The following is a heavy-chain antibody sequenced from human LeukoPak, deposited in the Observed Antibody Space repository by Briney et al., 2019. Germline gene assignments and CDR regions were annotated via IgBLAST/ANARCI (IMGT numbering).Heavy chain of an antibody. CDR3: ATDRDNSDWQKRFDS. V-gene: IGHV3-23*01. J-gene: IGHJ4*02. Sequence: GGSLRLSCAASGFTFGSYAMYWVRQAPGKGLEWVSGTSGSGGGTFYADSVKGRFTISRDNSENTVYLQMNSLRAEDTAVYYCATDRDNSDWQKRFDSWGQGTLVTVSS. D-gene: IGHD2-21*02. CDR1: GFTFGSYA. CDR2: TSGSGGGT.